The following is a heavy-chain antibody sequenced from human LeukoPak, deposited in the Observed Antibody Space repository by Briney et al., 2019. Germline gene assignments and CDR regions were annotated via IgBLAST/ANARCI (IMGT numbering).Heavy chain of an antibody. CDR2: IIPIFGTA. CDR3: ARSTTYYYDSSGPKRFSWFDP. D-gene: IGHD3-22*01. J-gene: IGHJ5*02. V-gene: IGHV1-69*13. Sequence: SVKVSCKASGGTFSSYAISWVRQAPGQGLEWMGGIIPIFGTANYAQKFQGRVTITADESTSTAYMELSSLRSEDTAVYYCARSTTYYYDSSGPKRFSWFDPWGQGTLVTLSS. CDR1: GGTFSSYA.